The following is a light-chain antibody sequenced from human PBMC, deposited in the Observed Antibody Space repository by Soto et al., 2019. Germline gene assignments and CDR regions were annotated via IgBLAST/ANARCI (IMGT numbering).Light chain of an antibody. CDR3: AAWDDSLNGYV. CDR2: NNN. CDR1: SSNIGSNA. Sequence: QSVLTQPPSASGTPGQMVTISCSGSSSNIGSNAVSWYQQLPGTAPKLLIYNNNQRPSGVPDRFSGSKSGTSASLAISGLQSEDEADYYCAAWDDSLNGYVFGTGTKVTVL. V-gene: IGLV1-44*01. J-gene: IGLJ1*01.